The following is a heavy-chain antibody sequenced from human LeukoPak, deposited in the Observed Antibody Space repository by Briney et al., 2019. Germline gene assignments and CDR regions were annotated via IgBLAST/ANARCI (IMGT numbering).Heavy chain of an antibody. V-gene: IGHV4-39*07. CDR3: ARGGYSSGLFDP. D-gene: IGHD3-22*01. Sequence: SETLSLTCTVSGGSISSSSYYWGWIRQPPGKGLEWIGSIYYSGSTYYNPSLKSRVTISVDTSKNQFSLKLSSVTAADTAVYYCARGGYSSGLFDPWGQGTLVTVSS. J-gene: IGHJ5*02. CDR1: GGSISSSSYY. CDR2: IYYSGST.